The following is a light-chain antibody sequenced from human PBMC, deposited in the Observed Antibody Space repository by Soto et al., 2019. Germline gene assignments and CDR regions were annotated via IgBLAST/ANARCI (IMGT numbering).Light chain of an antibody. J-gene: IGLJ2*01. CDR2: GNN. V-gene: IGLV1-40*01. CDR3: LSYDGSLSAKV. Sequence: QSVLTQPPSVSGAPGQRVTVSCTGSSSNIGAGYDVHWYQQLPGTAPKLLIYGNNNRPSGVPDRFSGSKSGTSASLAITGLQAEDEADYYCLSYDGSLSAKVFGGWTKLTVL. CDR1: SSNIGAGYD.